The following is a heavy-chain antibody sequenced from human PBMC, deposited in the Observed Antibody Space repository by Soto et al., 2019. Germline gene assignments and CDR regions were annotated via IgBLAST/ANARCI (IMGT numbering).Heavy chain of an antibody. CDR1: GFTFSSND. Sequence: EVQLVESGGGLVQPGGSLRLSCVASGFTFSSNDMHWVRQVPGKGLEWVSGTGTTGDTYYPGSVKGRFIISREDAKNSLYLQMNTLRAGDTAVYYCARDHRAADGSWFFDLWGRGTLVTVSS. D-gene: IGHD2-15*01. V-gene: IGHV3-13*01. J-gene: IGHJ2*01. CDR3: ARDHRAADGSWFFDL. CDR2: TGTTGDT.